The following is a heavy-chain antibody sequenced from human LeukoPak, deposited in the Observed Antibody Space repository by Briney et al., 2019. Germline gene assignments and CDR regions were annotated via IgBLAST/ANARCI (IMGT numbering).Heavy chain of an antibody. Sequence: GGSLRLSCAASGFTFSSYSMNWVRQAPGKGLEWVSSISSSSYIYYADSVKGRFTISRDNAKNSLYLQMNSLRAEDMAVYYCARDRAVVAIDYWGQGTLVTVSS. CDR1: GFTFSSYS. V-gene: IGHV3-21*01. J-gene: IGHJ4*02. CDR3: ARDRAVVAIDY. CDR2: ISSSSYI. D-gene: IGHD5-12*01.